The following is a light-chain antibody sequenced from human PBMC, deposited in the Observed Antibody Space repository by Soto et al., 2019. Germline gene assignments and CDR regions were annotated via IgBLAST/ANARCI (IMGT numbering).Light chain of an antibody. J-gene: IGKJ2*01. CDR3: QQFYSNPET. Sequence: DIVMTQSPDSLAESLGERATINCKSSQSVFWDSNNKNYLAWYQQKPGQPPKLLMYWASARESGVPDRFSGGGSGTDFTLTISSLQAEDVAVYCCQQFYSNPETFGQGTKLEIK. CDR2: WAS. V-gene: IGKV4-1*01. CDR1: QSVFWDSNNKNY.